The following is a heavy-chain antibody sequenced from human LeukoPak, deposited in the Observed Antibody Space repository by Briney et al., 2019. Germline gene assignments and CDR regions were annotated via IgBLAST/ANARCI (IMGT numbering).Heavy chain of an antibody. V-gene: IGHV1-2*02. Sequence: ASVKVSCKASGYTFTGYYMHWVRQAPGQGLEWMGWINPNSGGTNYAQKFQGRVTMTRDTSISTAYMELRSLRSDDTAVYYCARGVVVVAATWFDPWGQGTLVTVSS. D-gene: IGHD2-15*01. CDR3: ARGVVVVAATWFDP. CDR2: INPNSGGT. CDR1: GYTFTGYY. J-gene: IGHJ5*02.